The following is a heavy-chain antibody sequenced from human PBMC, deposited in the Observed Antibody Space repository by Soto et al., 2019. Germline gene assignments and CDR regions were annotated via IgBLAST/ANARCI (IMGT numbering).Heavy chain of an antibody. V-gene: IGHV3-23*01. Sequence: TGGSLRLSCAASALTFKNHWMHWVRQAPGKGLEWVSGLSDSGISIYYADSVKDRLTISRDNSKNTLYLQIHTPRAEDTAVYYCAKVSSSWYAGFFDLWGQGTLVTVSS. CDR1: ALTFKNHW. CDR3: AKVSSSWYAGFFDL. CDR2: LSDSGISI. D-gene: IGHD6-13*01. J-gene: IGHJ4*02.